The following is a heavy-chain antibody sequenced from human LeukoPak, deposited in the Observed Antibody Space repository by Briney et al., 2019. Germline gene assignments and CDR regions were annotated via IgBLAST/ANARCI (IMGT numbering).Heavy chain of an antibody. CDR1: GFTFSNYW. V-gene: IGHV3-7*02. Sequence: GGSLRLSCAASGFTFSNYWMSWVRQAPGKGLEWEANRKKDGSEKYYGDSVNDRLTISRDNAKNSLYLQMHSLRAEDTAVYFCASSSGNYGNFAWGEGTLVSVSS. D-gene: IGHD3-22*01. J-gene: IGHJ5*02. CDR2: RKKDGSEK. CDR3: ASSSGNYGNFA.